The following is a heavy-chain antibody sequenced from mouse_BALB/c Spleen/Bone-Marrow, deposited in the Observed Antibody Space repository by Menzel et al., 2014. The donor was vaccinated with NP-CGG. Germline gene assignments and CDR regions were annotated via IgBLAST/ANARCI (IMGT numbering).Heavy chain of an antibody. V-gene: IGHV1S56*01. CDR3: TRDAMDY. CDR2: IYHGNVNT. Sequence: QVQLQQSGPELVKPGASVRISCKASGFTFTSYYIHWVKQRPGQGLEWIGWIYHGNVNTKYSEKFKGKATLTADKSSSTAYMQLSSLTSEDSAVYFCTRDAMDYWGQGASVTVSS. J-gene: IGHJ4*01. CDR1: GFTFTSYY.